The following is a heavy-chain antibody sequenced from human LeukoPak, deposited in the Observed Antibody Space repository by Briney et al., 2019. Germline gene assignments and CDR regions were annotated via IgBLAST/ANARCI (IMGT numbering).Heavy chain of an antibody. CDR3: ARGTSPVTFGGVIALGDAFDI. Sequence: SETLSLTCAVYGGSFSGYYWSWIRQPPGKGLEWIGEINHSGSTNHNPSLKSRVTISVDTSKNQFSLKLSSVTAADTAVYYCARGTSPVTFGGVIALGDAFDIWGQGTMVTVSS. D-gene: IGHD3-16*02. CDR1: GGSFSGYY. CDR2: INHSGST. V-gene: IGHV4-34*01. J-gene: IGHJ3*02.